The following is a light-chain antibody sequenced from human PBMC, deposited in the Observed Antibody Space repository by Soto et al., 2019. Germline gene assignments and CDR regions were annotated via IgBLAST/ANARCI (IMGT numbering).Light chain of an antibody. Sequence: EIALTQSPGTLSLSPGERATLFCRASQSVSRSYLVWYQQKPGQAPRLLIYGAFNRATGIPDRFSGSGSGTDFTLTISRLEPEDFAVYYCQQYGTSPWTFGQGTKVDIK. J-gene: IGKJ1*01. CDR1: QSVSRSY. CDR2: GAF. V-gene: IGKV3-20*01. CDR3: QQYGTSPWT.